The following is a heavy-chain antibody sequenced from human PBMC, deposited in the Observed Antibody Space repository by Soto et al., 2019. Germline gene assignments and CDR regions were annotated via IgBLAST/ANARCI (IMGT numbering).Heavy chain of an antibody. CDR3: ARDLGSTDIAVADNLDY. CDR1: GYTFTSYG. CDR2: ISAYNGNT. J-gene: IGHJ4*02. D-gene: IGHD6-19*01. Sequence: VAPVKVSCKASGYTFTSYGISWVRQAPGQGLEWMGWISAYNGNTNYAQKLQGRVTMTTDTSTSTAYMELRSLRSDDTAVYYCARDLGSTDIAVADNLDYWGQGTLVTVSS. V-gene: IGHV1-18*04.